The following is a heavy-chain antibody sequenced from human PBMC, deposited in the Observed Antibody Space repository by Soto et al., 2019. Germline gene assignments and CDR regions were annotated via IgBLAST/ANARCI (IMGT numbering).Heavy chain of an antibody. V-gene: IGHV1-69*06. Sequence: GASVKVSCKASGGTFSSYAISWVRQAPGQGLEWMGGIIPIFGTANYAQKFQGRVTITADKSTSTAYMELSSLRSEDTAVYYCASRIAAAGFAEYFQHWGQGTLVTVS. CDR3: ASRIAAAGFAEYFQH. CDR1: GGTFSSYA. D-gene: IGHD6-13*01. J-gene: IGHJ1*01. CDR2: IIPIFGTA.